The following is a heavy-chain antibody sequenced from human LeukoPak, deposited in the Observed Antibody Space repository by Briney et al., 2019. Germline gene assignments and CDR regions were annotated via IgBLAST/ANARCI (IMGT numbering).Heavy chain of an antibody. CDR2: VSGVGGST. D-gene: IGHD5-18*01. J-gene: IGHJ4*02. Sequence: PGGSLRLSCAASGFTFTSYVMTWVRQAPGKGLEWVSAVSGVGGSTYCAESVKGRFTISRDNSKNTLYLQMNSLRGEDTAVYYCVKGGPRGYSYGYMVYWGQGTLVTVSS. CDR1: GFTFTSYV. V-gene: IGHV3-23*01. CDR3: VKGGPRGYSYGYMVY.